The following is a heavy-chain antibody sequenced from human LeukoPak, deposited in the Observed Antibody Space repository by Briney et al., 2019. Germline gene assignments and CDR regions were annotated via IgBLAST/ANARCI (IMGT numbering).Heavy chain of an antibody. Sequence: GGSLRLSCAASGFIVSTKYMSWFRQAPGKGLEWVSLIYNDGTTYYADSVKGRFTISRDNSKNTLYLQMNSLRAEDTAVYYCARDYDTTSRSLGDYWGQGTLVTVSS. D-gene: IGHD3-9*01. V-gene: IGHV3-53*01. CDR1: GFIVSTKY. J-gene: IGHJ4*02. CDR2: IYNDGTT. CDR3: ARDYDTTSRSLGDY.